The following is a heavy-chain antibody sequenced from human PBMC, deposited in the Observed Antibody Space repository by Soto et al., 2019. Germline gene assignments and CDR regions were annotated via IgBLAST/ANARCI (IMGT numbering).Heavy chain of an antibody. CDR2: INAGNGYT. CDR3: APKEVGPSFTFAL. CDR1: GFTLTRYS. J-gene: IGHJ3*01. D-gene: IGHD1-26*01. V-gene: IGHV1-3*01. Sequence: QVHLVQSGAEVEKPGASVKVSCKASGFTLTRYSLHWVRQAPGQRLEYMGRINAGNGYTGHPQKFQGRVTMTRDDPATTVYMELHSLTAAGTAVYYCAPKEVGPSFTFALWGQGTGVDLSS.